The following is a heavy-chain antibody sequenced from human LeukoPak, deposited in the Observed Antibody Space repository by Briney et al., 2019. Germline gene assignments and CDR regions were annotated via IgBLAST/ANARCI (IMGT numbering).Heavy chain of an antibody. Sequence: GGSLRLSCAASGFIFDDYGMSWVRHAPGKGLEWVSGINWNGSITGYADSVKGRFTISRDNAKNSLYLQMNSLRAEDTALYYCARVYLSQQLVPGLDYWGQGTLVTVSS. CDR2: INWNGSIT. CDR3: ARVYLSQQLVPGLDY. D-gene: IGHD6-13*01. J-gene: IGHJ4*02. V-gene: IGHV3-20*04. CDR1: GFIFDDYG.